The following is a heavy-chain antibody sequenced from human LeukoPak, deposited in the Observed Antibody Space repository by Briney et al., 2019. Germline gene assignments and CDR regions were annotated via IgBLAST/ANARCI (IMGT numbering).Heavy chain of an antibody. CDR3: AKDGLRFLEWAFDY. CDR2: IRYDGSNK. CDR1: GFTFSSYG. V-gene: IGHV3-30*02. Sequence: GGSLRLSCAASGFTFSSYGMHWVRQAPGKGLEWVAFIRYDGSNKYYADSVKGRFTISRDNSKNTLYLQMNSLRAEDTAVYYCAKDGLRFLEWAFDYWGQGTLVTVSS. J-gene: IGHJ4*02. D-gene: IGHD3-3*01.